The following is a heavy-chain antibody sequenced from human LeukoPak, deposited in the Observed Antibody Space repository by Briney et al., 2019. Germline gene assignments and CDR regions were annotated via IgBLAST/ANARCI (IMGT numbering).Heavy chain of an antibody. Sequence: SSETLSLTCTVSGESINPYYWNWIRQSAGKGLEWIGHIYKGGTTNFNPSLTSRVTMSLDTSRNQFSLKLRSVTAADTAVYFCARSFLDYMDVWGKGTTVTVSS. CDR2: IYKGGTT. CDR1: GESINPYY. J-gene: IGHJ6*03. D-gene: IGHD2/OR15-2a*01. V-gene: IGHV4-4*07. CDR3: ARSFLDYMDV.